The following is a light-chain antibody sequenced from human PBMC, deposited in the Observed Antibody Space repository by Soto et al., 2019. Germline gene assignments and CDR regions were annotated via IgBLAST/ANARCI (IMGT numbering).Light chain of an antibody. J-gene: IGKJ5*01. CDR1: QSVSSN. CDR2: GAS. Sequence: EIVMTQSPATLSVSPGERATLSCRASQSVSSNLAWYQQQPGQAPRLLIYGASTRATGIPARFSGSGSGTDFTLTISSLQSEDFATYYCQQYYSYQITFGQGTRLEI. CDR3: QQYYSYQIT. V-gene: IGKV3-15*01.